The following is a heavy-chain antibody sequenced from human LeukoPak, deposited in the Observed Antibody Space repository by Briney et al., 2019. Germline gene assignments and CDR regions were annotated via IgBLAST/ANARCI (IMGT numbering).Heavy chain of an antibody. J-gene: IGHJ4*02. CDR3: ARMGGYSGYATH. Sequence: PSETLSLTCTVSGGSISSYYWSWIRQPPGKGLEWIGYIHSSGNTNYNPSLKSRVTISVDTSKNQFSLKLSSVTAADTAVYYCARMGGYSGYATHWGQGTLDTVSS. CDR2: IHSSGNT. D-gene: IGHD5-12*01. CDR1: GGSISSYY. V-gene: IGHV4-59*08.